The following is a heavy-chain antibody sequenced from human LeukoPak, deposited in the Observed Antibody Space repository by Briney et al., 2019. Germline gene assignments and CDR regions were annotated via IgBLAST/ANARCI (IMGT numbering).Heavy chain of an antibody. CDR1: GFTFSTYG. J-gene: IGHJ4*02. D-gene: IGHD3-10*02. Sequence: GGSLRLSWAASGFTFSTYGMSWVSQAPGKGLEWVSGIRAGGGSAYYADSVKGRFTISTDNSKNTLYLQMHSLRAEDTAVYYCARDLGITMSYYYWGQGTLVTVSS. CDR2: IRAGGGSA. V-gene: IGHV3-23*01. CDR3: ARDLGITMSYYY.